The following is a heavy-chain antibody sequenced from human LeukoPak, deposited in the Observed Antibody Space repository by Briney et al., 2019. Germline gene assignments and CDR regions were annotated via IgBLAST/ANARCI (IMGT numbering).Heavy chain of an antibody. Sequence: PSETLSLTCAVDGGSLSGYYWTWVRQAPGKGLEWIGEVSQRGTTNYNPSVQSRVTISMDTSKRQFYLTLTSVTAADTAVYYCARVVMVRGVKGIDYWGQGTLVTVSS. CDR2: VSQRGTT. D-gene: IGHD3-10*01. CDR1: GGSLSGYY. V-gene: IGHV4-34*01. J-gene: IGHJ4*02. CDR3: ARVVMVRGVKGIDY.